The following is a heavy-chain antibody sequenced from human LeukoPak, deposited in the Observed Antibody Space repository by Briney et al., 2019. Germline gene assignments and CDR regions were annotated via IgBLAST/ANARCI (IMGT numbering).Heavy chain of an antibody. J-gene: IGHJ4*02. CDR3: AKDSHWILFDD. CDR1: GFTFTTYG. D-gene: IGHD2-2*03. V-gene: IGHV3-23*01. CDR2: IGGSGIRT. Sequence: PGGSLRLSCAASGFTFTTYGMNWVRQAPGKGLEWVSGIGGSGIRTYYADSVKGRFTISRDNSKNTLYLQMNSLKDEDTAVYYCAKDSHWILFDDWGQGTLVTVSS.